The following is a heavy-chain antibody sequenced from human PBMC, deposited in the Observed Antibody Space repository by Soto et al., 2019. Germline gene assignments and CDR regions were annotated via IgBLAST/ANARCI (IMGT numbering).Heavy chain of an antibody. CDR3: RTASGYKDYYYGMDV. CDR1: RYTFASYG. Sequence: ASVKVSCKASRYTFASYGMRWGRQAPVQGLEWMGWISAYNGNTNYAQKLRGRVTMTTDTSTSTAYMELRSLRSDDTAVYYCRTASGYKDYYYGMDVWGQGTTVTVSS. J-gene: IGHJ6*02. V-gene: IGHV1-18*01. D-gene: IGHD3-3*01. CDR2: ISAYNGNT.